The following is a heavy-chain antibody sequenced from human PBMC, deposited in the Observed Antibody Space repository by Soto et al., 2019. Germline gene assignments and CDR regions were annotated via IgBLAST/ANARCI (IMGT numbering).Heavy chain of an antibody. CDR1: GGSFTGHA. Sequence: SVKVSCKASGGSFTGHAISWVRQAPGQGLAGMGVIVPFFKGTNYAQKFQGRLTITADDSMTTVYMDLYGLTSDDTAVYYSGGDVTVNYYDSTYSYHAMDVWGQGTTVTVSS. D-gene: IGHD3-16*01. V-gene: IGHV1-69*13. CDR3: GGDVTVNYYDSTYSYHAMDV. CDR2: IVPFFKGT. J-gene: IGHJ6*02.